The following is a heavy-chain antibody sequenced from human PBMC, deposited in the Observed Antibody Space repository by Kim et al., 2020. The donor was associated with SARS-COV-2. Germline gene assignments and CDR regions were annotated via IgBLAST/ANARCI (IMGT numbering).Heavy chain of an antibody. V-gene: IGHV3-23*01. CDR3: AKPLRGYFYYGMDD. CDR2: IGGSGGSI. Sequence: GGSLRLSCAASGFTFSSSAMNWVRQAPGKGLEWVATIGGSGGSIHYADSVKGRFSISSDNSNNMVNLQLDSLRADDTAIYYCAKPLRGYFYYGMDDWGQG. J-gene: IGHJ6*02. D-gene: IGHD3-16*01. CDR1: GFTFSSSA.